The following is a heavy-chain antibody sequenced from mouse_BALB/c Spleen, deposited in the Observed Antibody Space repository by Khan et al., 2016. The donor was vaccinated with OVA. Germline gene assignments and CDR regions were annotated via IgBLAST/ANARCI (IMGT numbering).Heavy chain of an antibody. CDR3: ARGTTASYWYFDV. CDR1: GYSFTSYW. D-gene: IGHD1-2*01. J-gene: IGHJ1*01. V-gene: IGHV1-61*01. Sequence: QVQLQQPGAELVRPGASVKLSCKASGYSFTSYWMNWMKQRPGQGLEWIGIIHPSDSETRLNQKFKDKATLTVDKSSSTAYMQLSSPTSEDSAVDYCARGTTASYWYFDVWGAGTTVTVSS. CDR2: IHPSDSET.